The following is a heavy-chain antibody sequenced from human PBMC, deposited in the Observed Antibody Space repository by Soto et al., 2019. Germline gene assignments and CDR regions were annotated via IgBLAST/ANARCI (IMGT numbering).Heavy chain of an antibody. Sequence: QVQLQESGPGLVKPSQTLSLTCTVSGGSISSGGYYWSWIRQHPGKGLEWIGYIYYSGMTNYNPSLQLRVTISVDTSKNQFSRKLSSVTAADTAVYYCARDGGYGSGSYRFDYWGQGTLVTVSS. J-gene: IGHJ4*02. CDR3: ARDGGYGSGSYRFDY. CDR1: GGSISSGGYY. CDR2: IYYSGMT. V-gene: IGHV4-31*03. D-gene: IGHD3-10*01.